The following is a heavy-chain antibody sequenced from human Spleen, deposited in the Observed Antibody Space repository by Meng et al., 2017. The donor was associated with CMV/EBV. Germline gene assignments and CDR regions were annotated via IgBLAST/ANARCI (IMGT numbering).Heavy chain of an antibody. Sequence: SETLSLTCTVSGGSISSYYWSWIRQPPGKGLEWIGYIYYSGSTNYNPSLKSRVTISVDTSKNQFSLKLSSVTAADTAAYYCARDRAYSSSSTKYYYYYGMDVWGQGTTVTVSS. V-gene: IGHV4-59*01. CDR2: IYYSGST. CDR1: GGSISSYY. D-gene: IGHD6-13*01. CDR3: ARDRAYSSSSTKYYYYYGMDV. J-gene: IGHJ6*02.